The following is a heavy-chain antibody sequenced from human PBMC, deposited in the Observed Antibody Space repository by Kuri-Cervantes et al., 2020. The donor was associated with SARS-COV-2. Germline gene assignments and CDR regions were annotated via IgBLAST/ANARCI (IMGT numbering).Heavy chain of an antibody. CDR3: ARAQDCYDSSGSITLFDY. Sequence: SETLTLTCSVSGGSISSYYWSWIRQPAGKGLEWIGSIYTSGRTNYHPPLKSRVTMSVDTSKNQFSLKLISVIAADTAVYYCARAQDCYDSSGSITLFDYWGQGTLVTVSS. J-gene: IGHJ4*02. CDR1: GGSISSYY. V-gene: IGHV4-4*07. CDR2: IYTSGRT. D-gene: IGHD3-22*01.